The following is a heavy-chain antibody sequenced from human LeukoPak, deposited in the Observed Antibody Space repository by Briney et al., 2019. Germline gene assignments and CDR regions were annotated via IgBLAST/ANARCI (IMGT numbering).Heavy chain of an antibody. CDR1: GGSFSGYY. V-gene: IGHV4-34*01. CDR2: INHSGST. CDR3: ARRGRGSSYDY. J-gene: IGHJ4*02. Sequence: SETLSLTCAVYGGSFSGYYWSWIRQPPGKGLEWIGEINHSGSTNYNPSLKSRVTISVDTSKNQFSLKLSSVTAADTAVYYCARRGRGSSYDYWGQGTLVTVSS. D-gene: IGHD6-6*01.